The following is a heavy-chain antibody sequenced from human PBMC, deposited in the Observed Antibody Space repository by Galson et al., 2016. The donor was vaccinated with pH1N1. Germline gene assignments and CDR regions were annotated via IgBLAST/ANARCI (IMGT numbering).Heavy chain of an antibody. V-gene: IGHV1-69*05. J-gene: IGHJ4*02. Sequence: SVKVSCKASGGTFTFYAFTWVRQAPGQGLEWMGGTIPVFDAPTYAQKFQGRVTITTDDSTRTAYMELRSLRSEDTAVYYCATRRGKDYSDRGGYLAYWGQGTLVTVSS. CDR2: TIPVFDAP. CDR3: ATRRGKDYSDRGGYLAY. D-gene: IGHD3-22*01. CDR1: GGTFTFYA.